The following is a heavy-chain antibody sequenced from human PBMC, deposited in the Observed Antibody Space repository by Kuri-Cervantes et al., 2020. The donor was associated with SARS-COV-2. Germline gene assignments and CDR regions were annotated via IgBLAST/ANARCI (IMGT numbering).Heavy chain of an antibody. V-gene: IGHV1-8*03. Sequence: ASVKVSCKASGYTFSSYDINWARQATGQGLEWMGWMNPNSGNTGYAQKFQGRVTITRNTSKSTAYMELSSLRSDDTAVYYCARLIMRELVWDYWGQGTLVTVSS. CDR1: GYTFSSYD. CDR3: ARLIMRELVWDY. J-gene: IGHJ4*02. D-gene: IGHD1-26*01. CDR2: MNPNSGNT.